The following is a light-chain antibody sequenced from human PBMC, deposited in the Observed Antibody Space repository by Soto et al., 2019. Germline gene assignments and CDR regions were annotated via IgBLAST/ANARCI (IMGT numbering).Light chain of an antibody. V-gene: IGLV2-14*01. CDR2: EVS. J-gene: IGLJ2*01. Sequence: QSALTQPASVSGSPGQSITISCTGTSSDVGGYNYVSWYQQHPGKAPKLLIYEVSNRPSGVSDRFSGSKSGNTASLTISGLQAEDEADYYCSSYTSRSTLLAFGGGTKVTVL. CDR1: SSDVGGYNY. CDR3: SSYTSRSTLLA.